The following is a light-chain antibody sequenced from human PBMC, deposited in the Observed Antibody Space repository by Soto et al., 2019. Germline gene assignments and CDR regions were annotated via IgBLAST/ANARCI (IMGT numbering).Light chain of an antibody. CDR3: QQRSNGPAYT. CDR1: QSVSSH. Sequence: EVVLTQSPATLSLSPGERATLSCRASQSVSSHLAWYQQKPGQAPRLLIYDASNRATGIPGRFSGSGSGIDFTLTISSLEPEDFAVYYCQQRSNGPAYTFGQGTRLDIK. CDR2: DAS. V-gene: IGKV3-11*01. J-gene: IGKJ2*01.